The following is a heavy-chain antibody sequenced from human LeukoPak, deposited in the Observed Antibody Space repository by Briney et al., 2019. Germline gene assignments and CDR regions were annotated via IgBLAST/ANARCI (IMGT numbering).Heavy chain of an antibody. CDR3: ARGILGYCSGGSCYRKIYYYYGLDV. J-gene: IGHJ6*02. D-gene: IGHD2-15*01. CDR1: GYTFTGYY. Sequence: ASVKVSCKASGYTFTGYYMHWVRQAPGQGLEWMGWMNPNSGNTGYAQKFQGRVTMTRNTSISTAYMELSSLRSEDTAVYYCARGILGYCSGGSCYRKIYYYYGLDVWGQGTTVTVSS. V-gene: IGHV1-8*02. CDR2: MNPNSGNT.